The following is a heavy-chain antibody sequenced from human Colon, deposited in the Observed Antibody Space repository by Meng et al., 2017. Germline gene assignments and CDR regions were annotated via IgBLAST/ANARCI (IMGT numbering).Heavy chain of an antibody. Sequence: EGQLVEFGGGLGQPGGSLRLSCAASGLTVSTNYMSWVRQAPGKGLEWLSIIHSGGSTYYADSVRGRFTISRDNSKNTVHLQMNSLRTEDTAVYYCARDPGYGDPRDFWGQGTLVTVSS. CDR2: IHSGGST. CDR3: ARDPGYGDPRDF. J-gene: IGHJ4*02. CDR1: GLTVSTNY. D-gene: IGHD4-17*01. V-gene: IGHV3-66*02.